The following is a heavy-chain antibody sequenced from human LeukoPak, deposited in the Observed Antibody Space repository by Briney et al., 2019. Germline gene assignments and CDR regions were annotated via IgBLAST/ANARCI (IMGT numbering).Heavy chain of an antibody. V-gene: IGHV3-11*01. CDR3: ARGHLMVRGVYSFSLNMDV. J-gene: IGHJ6*03. D-gene: IGHD3-10*01. CDR1: GFTFSDYY. Sequence: GGSLRLSCGASGFTFSDYYMSWIRQAPGKGLEWVSHISSSGSTRYYADSVKGRFTISRDNAKNSLYLQMNTLRAEDTAVYYCARGHLMVRGVYSFSLNMDVWGKGTTVTVSS. CDR2: ISSSGSTR.